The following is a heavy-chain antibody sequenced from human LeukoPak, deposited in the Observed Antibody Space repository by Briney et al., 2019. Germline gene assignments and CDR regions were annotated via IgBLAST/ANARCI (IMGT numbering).Heavy chain of an antibody. D-gene: IGHD3-10*01. CDR2: IYYSGST. J-gene: IGHJ4*02. CDR1: GGSISSSSYY. Sequence: SETLSLTCTVSGGSISSSSYYWGWIRRPPGKGLEWIGSIYYSGSTYYNPSLKSRVTISVDTSKNQFSLKLSSVTAADTAVYYCARTVTGYYGSGAPFDYWGQGTLVTVSS. CDR3: ARTVTGYYGSGAPFDY. V-gene: IGHV4-39*07.